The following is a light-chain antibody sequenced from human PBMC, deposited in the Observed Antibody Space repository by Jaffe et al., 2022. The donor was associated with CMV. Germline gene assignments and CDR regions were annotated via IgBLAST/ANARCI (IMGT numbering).Light chain of an antibody. Sequence: QSALTQPRSMSGSPGQSVTISCTGTSSDVGAYNYASWYQHHPGKAPKLVIYDVTKRPSGVPDRFSGSKSGNTASLTISGLQAEDEADYYCCSYATTSVLFGGGTKLIVL. CDR3: CSYATTSVL. J-gene: IGLJ2*01. V-gene: IGLV2-11*01. CDR1: SSDVGAYNY. CDR2: DVT.